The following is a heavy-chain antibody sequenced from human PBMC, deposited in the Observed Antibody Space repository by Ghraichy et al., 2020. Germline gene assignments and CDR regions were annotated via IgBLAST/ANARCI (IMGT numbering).Heavy chain of an antibody. V-gene: IGHV3-7*01. Sequence: GGSLRLSCAASGFTFSRYWMTWVRQAPGKGLQWVANIKQDGSEKYYVDSVKGRFTISRDNAKNSLYLQMNSLRAEDTAVYYCARDGDYDGQLYYVMDVWGQGTTVTVSS. J-gene: IGHJ6*02. CDR1: GFTFSRYW. D-gene: IGHD4-17*01. CDR3: ARDGDYDGQLYYVMDV. CDR2: IKQDGSEK.